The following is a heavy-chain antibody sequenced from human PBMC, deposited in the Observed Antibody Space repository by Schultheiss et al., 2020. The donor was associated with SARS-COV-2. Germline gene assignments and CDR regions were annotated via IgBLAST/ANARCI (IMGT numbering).Heavy chain of an antibody. J-gene: IGHJ4*02. CDR1: GFTFSSYA. D-gene: IGHD3-3*01. CDR2: ISGSSSYI. Sequence: GGSLRLSCAASGFTFSSYAMSWVRQAPGKGLEWVSAISGSSSYIYYADSVKGRFTISRDNSKNTLYLQMNSLRAEDTAVYYCARDFTIFGVVTTQPLDYWGQGTLVTVSS. V-gene: IGHV3-23*01. CDR3: ARDFTIFGVVTTQPLDY.